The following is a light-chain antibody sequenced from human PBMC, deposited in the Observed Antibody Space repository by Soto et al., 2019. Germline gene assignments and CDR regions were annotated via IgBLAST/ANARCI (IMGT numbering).Light chain of an antibody. Sequence: DIQMTQSPSSLSASVGDRVTITCRASQSINSYLNWYQQKAGIAPKLLIYAASSLQSGVPSRFNGSGSGTDFTLTISSLQPEDFATYYCQQSYSTPFTFGQGTKLEIK. J-gene: IGKJ2*01. CDR2: AAS. CDR3: QQSYSTPFT. V-gene: IGKV1-39*01. CDR1: QSINSY.